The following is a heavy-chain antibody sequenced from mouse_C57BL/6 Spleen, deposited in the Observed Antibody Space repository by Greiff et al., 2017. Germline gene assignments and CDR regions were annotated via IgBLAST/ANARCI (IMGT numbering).Heavy chain of an antibody. CDR2: INPSNGGT. Sequence: QVQLQQPGTELVKPGASVKLSCKASGYTFTSYWMHWVKQRPGQGLEWIGNINPSNGGTNYNEKFKSKATLTVDQSSSTAYMQLSNLTSEDSAVYYCARSDGYYRYAMDYWGQGASVTVSS. CDR3: ARSDGYYRYAMDY. J-gene: IGHJ4*01. CDR1: GYTFTSYW. V-gene: IGHV1-53*01. D-gene: IGHD2-3*01.